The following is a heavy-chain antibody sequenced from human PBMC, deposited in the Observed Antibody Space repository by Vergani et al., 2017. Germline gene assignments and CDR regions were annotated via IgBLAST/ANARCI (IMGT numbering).Heavy chain of an antibody. CDR2: ITPFFSTA. J-gene: IGHJ3*02. CDR1: GGTFSSYA. Sequence: QVHLVQSGAEVKKPGSSVKVSCKASGGTFSSYAINWVRQAPGQGLEWMGGITPFFSTANYAQKFQGRVTITADESTTTVYMELSSLRSEDTAMYYCARDEIAAAGIAGAYDIWGQGTMVTVSS. CDR3: ARDEIAAAGIAGAYDI. D-gene: IGHD6-13*01. V-gene: IGHV1-69*01.